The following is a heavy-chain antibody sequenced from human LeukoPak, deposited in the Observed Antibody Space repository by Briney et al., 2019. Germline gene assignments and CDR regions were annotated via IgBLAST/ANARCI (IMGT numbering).Heavy chain of an antibody. V-gene: IGHV5-51*01. CDR3: ARGSGSPDH. D-gene: IGHD3-10*01. J-gene: IGHJ5*02. CDR1: GYNFKGYH. Sequence: RVSCQASGYNFKGYHVHWVRQMPGKGLEWMGIIYPGASDTRYSPSFQGQVTISADKSISTAYLQWSSLKASDTAMHYCARGSGSPDHWGQGTLVTVSS. CDR2: IYPGASDT.